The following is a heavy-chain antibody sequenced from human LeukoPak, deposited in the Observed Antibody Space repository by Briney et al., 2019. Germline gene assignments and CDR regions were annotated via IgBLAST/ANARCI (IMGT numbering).Heavy chain of an antibody. D-gene: IGHD2-15*01. J-gene: IGHJ4*02. CDR2: ISPSGGST. V-gene: IGHV1-46*01. CDR3: ARTRGGYCSGGSCYRTFDY. Sequence: ASVKVSCKAFGYTFTSNYMHWVRQAPGQGPEWMGVISPSGGSTTYAQKFQGRVTMTRDTSISTAYMELSRLRSDDTAVYYCARTRGGYCSGGSCYRTFDYWGQGTLVTVSS. CDR1: GYTFTSNY.